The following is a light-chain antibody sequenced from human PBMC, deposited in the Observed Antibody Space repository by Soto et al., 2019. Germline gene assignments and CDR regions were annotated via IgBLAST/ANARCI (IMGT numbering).Light chain of an antibody. CDR1: QSIDSW. V-gene: IGKV1-5*03. CDR2: KAS. Sequence: DIKMTQSPSTLSASVGDRVTITCRASQSIDSWLAWYQQKPGKAPKVLIYKASTLKSGVPSRFSGSRSGTEFTLTISSLQPDDFATYYCQQYKSYSTFGGGTRVEIK. CDR3: QQYKSYST. J-gene: IGKJ4*01.